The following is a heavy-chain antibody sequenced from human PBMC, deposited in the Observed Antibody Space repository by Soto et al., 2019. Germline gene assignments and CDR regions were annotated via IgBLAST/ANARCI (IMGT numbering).Heavy chain of an antibody. CDR2: IESETDGWTT. J-gene: IGHJ4*02. D-gene: IGHD6-13*01. Sequence: CCAAPGCAFRNACMSWVSLAPGKELEWVGRIESETDGWTTDYAATVKGRFTISRDDSKNTLYLQMNSLKTEDTAVYYCTTRRAAEGFHXSGEGTPVTLPX. V-gene: IGHV3-15*04. CDR3: TTRRAAEGFHX. CDR1: GCAFRNAC.